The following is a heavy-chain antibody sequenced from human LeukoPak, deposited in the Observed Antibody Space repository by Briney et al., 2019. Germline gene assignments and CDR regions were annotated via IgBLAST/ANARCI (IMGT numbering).Heavy chain of an antibody. J-gene: IGHJ5*02. CDR3: ARRPDILTGYFS. CDR2: IYYSGST. Sequence: KTSQTLSLTCTVSGGSISSGDYYWSWIRQPPGKGLEWIGYIYYSGSTYYNPSLKSRVTILVDTSKNQFSLKLSSVTAADTAVYYCARRPDILTGYFSWGQGTLVTVSS. V-gene: IGHV4-31*03. D-gene: IGHD3-9*01. CDR1: GGSISSGDYY.